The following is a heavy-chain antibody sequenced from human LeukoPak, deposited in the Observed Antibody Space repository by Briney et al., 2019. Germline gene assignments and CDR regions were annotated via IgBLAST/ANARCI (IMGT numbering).Heavy chain of an antibody. CDR2: IYSGGST. V-gene: IGHV3-53*01. D-gene: IGHD5-24*01. CDR1: GFTFSSYG. Sequence: PGGSLRLSCAASGFTFSSYGMHWVRQAPGKGLEWVPVIYSGGSTYYADSVKGRFTISRDNSKNTPYLQKNSLRAEDTAVYYCARERWGDGYNSQYFDYWGQGTLVTVSS. J-gene: IGHJ4*02. CDR3: ARERWGDGYNSQYFDY.